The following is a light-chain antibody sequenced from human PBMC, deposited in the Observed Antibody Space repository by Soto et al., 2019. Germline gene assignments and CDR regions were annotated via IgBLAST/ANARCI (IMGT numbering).Light chain of an antibody. CDR3: QVWDSSTDHVV. CDR1: NIGSKS. J-gene: IGLJ2*01. Sequence: SYELTQPPAVSAAPGQTARITCGGDNIGSKSVHWYQQKAGQAPVLAVADDSDRPSGIPERLSGSNSGNTATLTISRVEAEDEADYYCQVWDSSTDHVVFAGGTKLTVL. CDR2: DDS. V-gene: IGLV3-21*02.